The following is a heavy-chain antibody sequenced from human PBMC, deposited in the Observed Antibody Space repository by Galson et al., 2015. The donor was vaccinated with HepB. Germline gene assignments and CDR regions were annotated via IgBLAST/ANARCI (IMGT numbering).Heavy chain of an antibody. Sequence: SVKVSCKAPGYTFTSHDINWVRQAPGQGLEWMVWMNPRSGNTGYAREFKGRVTVTRNTSISTAYMDLTNLRSEDTAVYYCARQDYYGSGTYPPWYGLDVWGQGTTVTVSS. V-gene: IGHV1-8*01. CDR2: MNPRSGNT. D-gene: IGHD3-10*01. CDR3: ARQDYYGSGTYPPWYGLDV. J-gene: IGHJ6*02. CDR1: GYTFTSHD.